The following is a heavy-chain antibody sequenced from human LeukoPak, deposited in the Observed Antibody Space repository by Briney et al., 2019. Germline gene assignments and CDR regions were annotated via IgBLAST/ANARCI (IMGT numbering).Heavy chain of an antibody. J-gene: IGHJ5*02. CDR1: GYSISSGSYY. CDR3: ARERYGSGKFDP. V-gene: IGHV4-61*02. Sequence: SETLSLTCNVSGYSISSGSYYWSWIRQPAGKGLEWIGRIYTSGSTNYNPSLKSRVTISVDTSKNQFSLKLSSVTAADTAVYYCARERYGSGKFDPWGQGTLVTVSS. CDR2: IYTSGST. D-gene: IGHD3-10*01.